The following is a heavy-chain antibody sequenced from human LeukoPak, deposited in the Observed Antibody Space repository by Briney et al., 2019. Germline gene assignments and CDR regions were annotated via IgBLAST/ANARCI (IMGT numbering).Heavy chain of an antibody. CDR3: ARGGYSGSWSRYYYYYYGMDV. CDR2: INHSGST. Sequence: SETLSLTCAVYGGSFSGYYWSWIRQPPGKGLEWIGEINHSGSTNYNPSLKSRVTISVDTSKNQFSLKLSSVTAAGTAVYYCARGGYSGSWSRYYYYYYGMDVWGKGTTVTVSS. D-gene: IGHD6-13*01. V-gene: IGHV4-34*01. J-gene: IGHJ6*04. CDR1: GGSFSGYY.